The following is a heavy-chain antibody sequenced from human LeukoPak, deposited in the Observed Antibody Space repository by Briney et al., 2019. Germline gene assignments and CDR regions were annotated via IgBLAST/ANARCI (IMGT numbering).Heavy chain of an antibody. D-gene: IGHD3-22*01. CDR3: ARGLGSYDSSELTWPMISF. V-gene: IGHV1-8*01. CDR2: MNPDSGDT. Sequence: ASVKVSCKASGYTFTSYEINWVRQATGHGLERMGWMNPDSGDTAYAQNFQGRITMTRSTSITTAYMELSSLRSEDTAVYYCARGLGSYDSSELTWPMISFWGQGTQVTVSS. J-gene: IGHJ4*02. CDR1: GYTFTSYE.